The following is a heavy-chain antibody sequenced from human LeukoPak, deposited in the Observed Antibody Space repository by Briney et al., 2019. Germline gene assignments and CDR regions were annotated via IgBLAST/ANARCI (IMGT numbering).Heavy chain of an antibody. CDR3: ARGASSSRGYSYGYHSHFADY. D-gene: IGHD5-18*01. CDR1: GGSFSGYY. V-gene: IGHV4-34*01. J-gene: IGHJ4*02. Sequence: SETLSLTCAVYGGSFSGYYWSWIRQPPGKGLEWIGEINHSGSTNYNPSLKSRVTISVDTSKNQFSLKLSSVTAADTAVYYCARGASSSRGYSYGYHSHFADYWGQGTLVTVSS. CDR2: INHSGST.